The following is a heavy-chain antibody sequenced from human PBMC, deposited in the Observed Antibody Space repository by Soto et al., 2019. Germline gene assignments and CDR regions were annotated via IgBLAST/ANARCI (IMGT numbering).Heavy chain of an antibody. V-gene: IGHV3-74*01. J-gene: IGHJ4*02. CDR1: GFTFSSYW. Sequence: GGSLRLSCAAYGFTFSSYWMHWVRQAPGKGLVWVSRINSDGSSTSYADSVKGRFTISRDNAKNTLYLQMNSLRAEDTAVYYCAVAVAGPTDIGYWGQGTLVTVS. CDR3: AVAVAGPTDIGY. D-gene: IGHD6-19*01. CDR2: INSDGSST.